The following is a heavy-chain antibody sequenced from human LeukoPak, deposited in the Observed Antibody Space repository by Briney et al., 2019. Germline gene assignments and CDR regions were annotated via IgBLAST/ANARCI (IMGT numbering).Heavy chain of an antibody. CDR3: ANTSSSYDY. CDR1: GVTFSSYA. J-gene: IGHJ4*02. D-gene: IGHD6-13*01. V-gene: IGHV3-23*01. Sequence: PGGSLRLSCAASGVTFSSYAMSWVRQAPGVGLGWVSALIAGGSGTYYADSGKGGFTIPRDNSKDTLYLQMDSLRADDTAVYYCANTSSSYDYWGQGTLVTVSS. CDR2: LIAGGSGT.